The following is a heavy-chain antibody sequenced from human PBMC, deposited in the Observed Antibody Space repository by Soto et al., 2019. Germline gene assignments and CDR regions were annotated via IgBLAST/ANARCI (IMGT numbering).Heavy chain of an antibody. J-gene: IGHJ6*01. CDR1: GDSVSSYY. V-gene: IGHV4-4*07. CDR2: IYISGST. Sequence: SETLGVGCTFSGDSVSSYYWSWIRQPAGRGLEWIGRIYISGSTDYNPSLKGRVSMSVDRSKDQFSLKLTSVIAADTAVYYCVRHCSGGGCSSDYGMDVWGQGTTVTVSS. D-gene: IGHD2-15*01. CDR3: VRHCSGGGCSSDYGMDV.